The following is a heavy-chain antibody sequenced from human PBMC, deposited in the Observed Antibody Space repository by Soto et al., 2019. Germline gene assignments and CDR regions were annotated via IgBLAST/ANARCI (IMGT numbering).Heavy chain of an antibody. J-gene: IGHJ4*02. Sequence: SETLSLTCTVSGGSISSGGYYWSWIRQHPGKGLEWIGYIYYSGSTYYNPSLKSRVTISVDTSKNQFSLKLSSVTAADTAVYYCARNVAAAGYLDYWGQGTLVTVSS. CDR2: IYYSGST. D-gene: IGHD6-13*01. CDR3: ARNVAAAGYLDY. V-gene: IGHV4-31*03. CDR1: GGSISSGGYY.